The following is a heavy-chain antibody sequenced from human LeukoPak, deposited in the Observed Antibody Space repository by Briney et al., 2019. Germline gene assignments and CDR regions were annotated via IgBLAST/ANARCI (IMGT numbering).Heavy chain of an antibody. CDR3: ARTAHLLRFLEWLPRGRYYFDY. V-gene: IGHV4-39*01. CDR2: MSYTGPT. Sequence: PSETLSLTCTVSDASVSSSGFHWGWIRQPPGKGLEWIGTMSYTGPTYYNPSLKSRVTISVDTSKNQFSLKLSSVTAADTAVYYCARTAHLLRFLEWLPRGRYYFDYWGQGTLVTVSS. J-gene: IGHJ4*02. D-gene: IGHD3-3*01. CDR1: DASVSSSGFH.